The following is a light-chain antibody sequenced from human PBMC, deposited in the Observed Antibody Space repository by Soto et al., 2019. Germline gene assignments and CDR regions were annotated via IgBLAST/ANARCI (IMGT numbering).Light chain of an antibody. V-gene: IGKV1-5*03. CDR1: QSISSW. J-gene: IGKJ1*01. CDR2: KAS. Sequence: DIQMTQSPSSLSTSVGERVTITCRASQSISSWLAWYQQKPGKAPKLLIYKASSLESGVPSRFSGSGSGTEFTLTISSLQPDDFATYYCQQYRTFGQGTKVDSK. CDR3: QQYRT.